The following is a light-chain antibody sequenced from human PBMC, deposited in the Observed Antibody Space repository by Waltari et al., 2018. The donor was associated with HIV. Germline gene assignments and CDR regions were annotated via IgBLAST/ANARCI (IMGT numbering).Light chain of an antibody. CDR3: SSYTNRDTVV. J-gene: IGLJ2*01. CDR1: TSDVGGYNS. V-gene: IGLV2-14*03. CDR2: DVS. Sequence: QSALTQPASVSGSPGQSITISCTGTTSDVGGYNSVSWYQQHPAKAPKLVILDVSNRPSGVSNRFSGSKSGNTASLTISGLQAEDEAYYYCSSYTNRDTVVFGGGTKVTVL.